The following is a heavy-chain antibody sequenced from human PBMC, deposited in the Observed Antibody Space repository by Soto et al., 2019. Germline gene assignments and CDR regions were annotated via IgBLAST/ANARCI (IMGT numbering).Heavy chain of an antibody. V-gene: IGHV1-69*13. J-gene: IGHJ6*02. CDR1: GGTFSSYA. CDR2: IIPIFGTA. Sequence: ASVKVSCKASGGTFSSYAISWVRQAPGQGLEWMGGIIPIFGTANYAQKFQGRVTITADESTSTAYMELSSLGSEDTAVYYCASLDASYSNFSSTTTYYYGMDVWGQGTTVTVSS. CDR3: ASLDASYSNFSSTTTYYYGMDV. D-gene: IGHD4-4*01.